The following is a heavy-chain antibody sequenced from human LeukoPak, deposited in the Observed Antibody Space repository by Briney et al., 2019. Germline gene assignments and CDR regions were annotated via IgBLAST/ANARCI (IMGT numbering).Heavy chain of an antibody. V-gene: IGHV4-39*07. D-gene: IGHD1-26*01. J-gene: IGHJ6*03. Sequence: PSETLSLTCTVSGGSISGSYYWGWIRQPPGKGLEWIGSIYYSGRIYYNASLKSRVTISVDTSKNHFSLKLTSVTAADTAVYYCAREVSDGTYYYYYMDVWGKGTTVTVSS. CDR1: GGSISGSYY. CDR3: AREVSDGTYYYYYMDV. CDR2: IYYSGRI.